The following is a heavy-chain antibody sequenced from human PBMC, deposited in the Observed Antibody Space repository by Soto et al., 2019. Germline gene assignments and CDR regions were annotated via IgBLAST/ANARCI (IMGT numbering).Heavy chain of an antibody. V-gene: IGHV3-30*18. D-gene: IGHD6-13*01. Sequence: QVQMVESGGGVVQPGRSLRLSCAASGFTFSIYGMHWVRQAPGKGLEWVAVISYDVSNKYYEESVKGRFTISRDNSKNTLYLHMNSLSAEDTAVYYCAKSIAEPGSLDYWGQGTLVTVSS. CDR1: GFTFSIYG. CDR3: AKSIAEPGSLDY. J-gene: IGHJ4*02. CDR2: ISYDVSNK.